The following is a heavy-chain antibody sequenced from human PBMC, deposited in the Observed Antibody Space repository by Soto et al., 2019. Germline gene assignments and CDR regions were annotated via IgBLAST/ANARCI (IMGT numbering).Heavy chain of an antibody. CDR2: LTDSGGST. V-gene: IGHV3-23*01. Sequence: PGGSLRLSCAASGFTFSTYAMVWVRQAPGKGLEWVSALTDSGGSTYYADSVKGRFTISRDNSKNTLFLQMNSLRAEDTAVYYCAKKSSGNSYFYFDYWGQGALVTVSS. CDR3: AKKSSGNSYFYFDY. CDR1: GFTFSTYA. D-gene: IGHD3-22*01. J-gene: IGHJ4*02.